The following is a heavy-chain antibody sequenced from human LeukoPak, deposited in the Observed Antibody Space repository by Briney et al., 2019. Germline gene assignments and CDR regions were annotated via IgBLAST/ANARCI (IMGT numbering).Heavy chain of an antibody. CDR2: LHYSGST. CDR1: GDSISAYY. J-gene: IGHJ5*02. Sequence: PSETLSLTCTVSGDSISAYYWSWIRQPPGKGLEWIGYLHYSGSTNCNPSLKSGVTISVDTSKNQFSLKLTSVTAADTAVYYCARHGGPTRGGWFDPWGQGTLVTVSS. D-gene: IGHD1-26*01. V-gene: IGHV4-59*08. CDR3: ARHGGPTRGGWFDP.